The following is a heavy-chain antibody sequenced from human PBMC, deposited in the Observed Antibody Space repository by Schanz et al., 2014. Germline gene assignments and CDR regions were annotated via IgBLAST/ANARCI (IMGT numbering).Heavy chain of an antibody. CDR1: GFNFSDYA. CDR3: AKGRFGELSAFDI. Sequence: EVQLVESGGGLVQPGGSLRLSCAASGFNFSDYAMCWVRQAPGKGLEWVSAISGSGGSTYYADSVKGRFTISRDNSKNTVYLQMNSLRAEDTAVYYCAKGRFGELSAFDIWGQGTMVTVSS. CDR2: ISGSGGST. V-gene: IGHV3-23*04. D-gene: IGHD3-10*01. J-gene: IGHJ3*02.